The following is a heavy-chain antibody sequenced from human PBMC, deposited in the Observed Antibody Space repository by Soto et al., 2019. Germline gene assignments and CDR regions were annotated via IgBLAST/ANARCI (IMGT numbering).Heavy chain of an antibody. Sequence: KESGPTLVTPTQTLTLTCSFSGFSLSTTGVGVGWIRQPPGKALEWLGFAYWDDDNRYSPSLKSRLTITKDTSGNQVVLTMTNMDPVDTATYFCAHRRGGYNWDDAHFDYWGQGTLVTVSS. CDR2: AYWDDDN. J-gene: IGHJ4*02. CDR3: AHRRGGYNWDDAHFDY. D-gene: IGHD1-20*01. CDR1: GFSLSTTGVG. V-gene: IGHV2-5*02.